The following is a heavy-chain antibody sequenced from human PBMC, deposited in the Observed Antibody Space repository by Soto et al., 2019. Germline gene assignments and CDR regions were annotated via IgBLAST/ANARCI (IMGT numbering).Heavy chain of an antibody. J-gene: IGHJ2*01. CDR2: ISAYNGNT. V-gene: IGHV1-18*01. CDR1: GGALRSYL. D-gene: IGHD3-10*01. CDR3: ARDFGPASRGFFDF. Sequence: ASVKVSCKGSGGALRSYLITLVRQAPGQGLEWMGGISAYNGNTNYAQKLQGRVTMTTDTSTSTAYMELRSLRSDDTAVYYFARDFGPASRGFFDFSARGTLVSGSS.